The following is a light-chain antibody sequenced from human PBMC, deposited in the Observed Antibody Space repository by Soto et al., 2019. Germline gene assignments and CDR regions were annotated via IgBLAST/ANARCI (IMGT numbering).Light chain of an antibody. CDR1: QSISTY. V-gene: IGKV1-39*01. CDR2: AAS. J-gene: IGKJ1*01. CDR3: QQSYNTLPT. Sequence: DIQMTQSPSSLSASVGDRVTITCRASQSISTYLNWYQQKPGKAPKLLIYAASTLQSGVPSRFSGSGSGTYFTLTISSLQPADFATYYCQQSYNTLPTFGQGTKVEIQ.